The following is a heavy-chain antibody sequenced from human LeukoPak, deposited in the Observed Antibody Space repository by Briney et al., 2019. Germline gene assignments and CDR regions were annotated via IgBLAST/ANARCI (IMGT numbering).Heavy chain of an antibody. J-gene: IGHJ6*02. V-gene: IGHV3-74*01. CDR3: ARTAMVTYYYGMDV. CDR2: INSDGSST. D-gene: IGHD5-18*01. CDR1: GFTFSSYW. Sequence: GGSLRLSCAASGFTFSSYWMHWVRQAPGKGLVWVSRINSDGSSTSYADSVKGRFTISRDNAKNTLYPQMNSLRAEDTAVYYCARTAMVTYYYGMDVWGQGTTVTVSS.